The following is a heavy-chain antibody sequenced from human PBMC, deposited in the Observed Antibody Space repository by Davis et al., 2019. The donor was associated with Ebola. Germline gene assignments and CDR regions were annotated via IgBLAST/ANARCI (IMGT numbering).Heavy chain of an antibody. D-gene: IGHD6-13*01. J-gene: IGHJ6*02. CDR1: GFTFTSHS. Sequence: PGGSLRLSCAASGFTFTSHSMSWVRQAPEKGLEWVSYISSSSSTIYYADSVKGRFTISRDNAKNSLYLQIDTLSDDDTAVYYCARDNLGSWADYYYFGMDVWGQGTTVTVSS. CDR3: ARDNLGSWADYYYFGMDV. CDR2: ISSSSSTI. V-gene: IGHV3-48*02.